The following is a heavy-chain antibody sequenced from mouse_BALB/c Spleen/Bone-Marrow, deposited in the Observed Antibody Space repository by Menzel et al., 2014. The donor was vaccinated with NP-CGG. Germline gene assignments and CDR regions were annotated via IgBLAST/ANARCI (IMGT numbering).Heavy chain of an antibody. CDR2: ISYSGST. J-gene: IGHJ3*01. V-gene: IGHV3-8*02. CDR3: ARGRAMGFAY. CDR1: GDSITSGY. Sequence: EVKLVESGPSLVKPSQTLSLTCSVTGDSITSGYWNWIRKFPGNKLEYMGYISYSGSTYYNPSLKSRISITRDTSKSQYYLQLNSVTTEDTATYYCARGRAMGFAYWGQGTLVTVSA. D-gene: IGHD1-1*02.